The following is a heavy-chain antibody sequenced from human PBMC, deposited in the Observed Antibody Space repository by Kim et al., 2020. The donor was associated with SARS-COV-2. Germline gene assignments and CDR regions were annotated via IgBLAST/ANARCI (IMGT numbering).Heavy chain of an antibody. J-gene: IGHJ4*01. D-gene: IGHD3-3*01. CDR3: ARLRDERFLEWLSFDY. CDR1: GGSISSSSRY. Sequence: SETLSLTCTVSGGSISSSSRYWGWIRQPPGKGLEWIGSMYYSGSTYYNPSLKSRVTISVDTSKNQFSLKLSSVTAADTAVYYCARLRDERFLEWLSFDY. CDR2: MYYSGST. V-gene: IGHV4-39*01.